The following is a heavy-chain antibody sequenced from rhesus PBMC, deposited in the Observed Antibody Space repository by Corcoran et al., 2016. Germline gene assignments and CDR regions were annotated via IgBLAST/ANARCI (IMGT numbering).Heavy chain of an antibody. CDR3: ARVSRGSWYYFDY. J-gene: IGHJ4*01. D-gene: IGHD6-25*01. Sequence: QGQLQESGPGLVKPSETLSLTCAVSGGPLSAYSWGWIRQPPGKGLAWIGYISGSSGSTDYNPSLKSRVTLSVDTSKNQLSLKLSSVTAAGTAVYYCARVSRGSWYYFDYWGQGVLVTVSS. V-gene: IGHV4-165*01. CDR1: GGPLSAYS. CDR2: ISGSSGST.